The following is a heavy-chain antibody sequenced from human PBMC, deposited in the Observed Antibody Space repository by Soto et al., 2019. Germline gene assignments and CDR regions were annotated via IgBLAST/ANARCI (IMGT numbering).Heavy chain of an antibody. CDR1: GDSISRIDYY. D-gene: IGHD3-22*01. CDR2: IYFRGNT. J-gene: IGHJ3*02. CDR3: AREGGSYDSGGYLIRGAFDI. Sequence: SETLSLTCSVSGDSISRIDYYWTWIRQHPEKGLEWIGNIYFRGNTYYSPSLESRLTISVDTSKNQFSLKLTSVAAADTAVYYCAREGGSYDSGGYLIRGAFDIWGQGTMVTVSS. V-gene: IGHV4-31*03.